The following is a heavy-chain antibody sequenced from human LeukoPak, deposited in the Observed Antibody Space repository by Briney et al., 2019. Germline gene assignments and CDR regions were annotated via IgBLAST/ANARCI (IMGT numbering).Heavy chain of an antibody. D-gene: IGHD3-22*01. CDR3: ARLGGLESCDSSGYCFDY. J-gene: IGHJ4*02. Sequence: SETLSLTCTISGGSVSDYYWSWIRQSPGKGLEWIGYIYHTGSTSYSPSLKSRVTISVDTSKNQFSLKLSSVTAADTAVYYCARLGGLESCDSSGYCFDYWGQGTLVTVSS. V-gene: IGHV4-59*02. CDR2: IYHTGST. CDR1: GGSVSDYY.